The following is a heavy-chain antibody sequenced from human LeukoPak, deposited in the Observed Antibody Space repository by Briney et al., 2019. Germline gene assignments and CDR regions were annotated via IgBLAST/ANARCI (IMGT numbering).Heavy chain of an antibody. CDR2: IYYSGST. D-gene: IGHD1-26*01. J-gene: IGHJ3*02. CDR1: GGSISSYY. CDR3: ARYIVSYPHDAFDI. Sequence: QPSETLSLTCTVSGGSISSYYWSWIRQPPGKGLEYIGYIYYSGSTSYNPSLKSRVTISVDTSKKQFSLKLSSVTAADTAFYYCARYIVSYPHDAFDIWGQGTMVTVSS. V-gene: IGHV4-59*01.